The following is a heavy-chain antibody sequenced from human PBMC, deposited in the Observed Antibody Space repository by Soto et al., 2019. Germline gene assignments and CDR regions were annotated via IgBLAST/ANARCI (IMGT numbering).Heavy chain of an antibody. CDR2: IIPIFGTA. CDR1: GGTFSSYA. CDR3: ARAQGDFWSGPVSYYYGMDV. J-gene: IGHJ6*02. Sequence: GASVKVSCKASGGTFSSYAISWVRQAPGQGLEWMGGIIPIFGTANYAQKFQGRVTITADESTSTAYMELSSLRSEDTAVYYCARAQGDFWSGPVSYYYGMDVWGQGTTVTVSS. V-gene: IGHV1-69*13. D-gene: IGHD3-3*01.